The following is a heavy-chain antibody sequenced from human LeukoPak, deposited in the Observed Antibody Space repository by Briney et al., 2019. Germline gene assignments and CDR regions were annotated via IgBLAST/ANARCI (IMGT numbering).Heavy chain of an antibody. V-gene: IGHV1-2*02. J-gene: IGHJ5*02. D-gene: IGHD3-16*02. CDR3: ARDGYRRWFDP. CDR1: GYTFTSNY. CDR2: INPNSGGT. Sequence: ASVKVSCKAFGYTFTSNYMHWVRQAPGQGLEWMGWINPNSGGTNYAQKFQGRVTMTRDTSISTAYMELSRLRSDDTAVYYCARDGYRRWFDPWGQGTLVTVSS.